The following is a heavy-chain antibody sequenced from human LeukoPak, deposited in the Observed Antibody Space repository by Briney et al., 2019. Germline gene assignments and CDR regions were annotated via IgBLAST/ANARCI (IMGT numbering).Heavy chain of an antibody. CDR2: IYYSGST. Sequence: PSETLSLTCTVSGGSISGYYWNWIRQPPGKGLEWIGYIYYSGSTNYNPSLKSRVTMSLDTSKNQSSLKPSSVTAADTAVYYCARWYCTSTTCYVDQWGQGTLVTVSS. J-gene: IGHJ4*02. V-gene: IGHV4-59*01. CDR1: GGSISGYY. D-gene: IGHD2-2*01. CDR3: ARWYCTSTTCYVDQ.